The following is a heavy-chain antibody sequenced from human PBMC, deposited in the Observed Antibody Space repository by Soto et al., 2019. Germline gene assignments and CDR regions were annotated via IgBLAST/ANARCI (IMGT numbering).Heavy chain of an antibody. J-gene: IGHJ3*02. D-gene: IGHD6-6*01. CDR3: AILEYSSVDAFDI. Sequence: GGSLRLSCAASGFTFSSYAMSWVRQAPGKGLEGVSAISGSGGSTYYADSVKGRFTISRDNSKNTLYLQMNSLRAEDTAVCYCAILEYSSVDAFDIWGQGTMVTVSS. CDR1: GFTFSSYA. CDR2: ISGSGGST. V-gene: IGHV3-23*01.